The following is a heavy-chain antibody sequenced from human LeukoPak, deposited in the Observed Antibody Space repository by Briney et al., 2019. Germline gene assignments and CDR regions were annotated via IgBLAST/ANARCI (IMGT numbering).Heavy chain of an antibody. V-gene: IGHV3-30*18. D-gene: IGHD2-2*01. CDR1: GFTFSSYG. J-gene: IGHJ4*02. CDR3: AKGLGVSSNGDD. CDR2: ISYGGSNK. Sequence: GGSLRLSCAASGFTFSSYGMHWVRQAPGKGLEWVAVISYGGSNKYYADSVKGRFTISRDNSKNTLYLQMNSLRAEDTAVYYCAKGLGVSSNGDDWGQGTLVTVSS.